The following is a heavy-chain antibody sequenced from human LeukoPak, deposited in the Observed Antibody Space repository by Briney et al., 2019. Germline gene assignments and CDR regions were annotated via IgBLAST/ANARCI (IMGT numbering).Heavy chain of an antibody. CDR3: ARDDYGSGSWNDY. Sequence: GGSLRLSRAASGFTFEDYGMSWVRQTPGKGLEWVSGIIWSGGSTGYADSVKGRFTISRDNAKNSLYLQMNSLRAEDTALYYCARDDYGSGSWNDYWGQGTLVTVSS. V-gene: IGHV3-20*04. D-gene: IGHD3-10*01. CDR2: IIWSGGST. CDR1: GFTFEDYG. J-gene: IGHJ4*02.